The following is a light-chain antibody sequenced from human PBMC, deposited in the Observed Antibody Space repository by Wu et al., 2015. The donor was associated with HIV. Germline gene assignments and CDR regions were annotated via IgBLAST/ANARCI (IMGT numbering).Light chain of an antibody. CDR1: ESISSN. CDR2: GAS. J-gene: IGKJ1*01. V-gene: IGKV3-15*01. Sequence: EIVMTRSPATLSVSPGERATFSCRAGESISSNLAWYQQKPGQAPRLLIYGASTRATGIPARFSGSGSGTELTLTISSLQSEDFAVYYCQQYNNWPWTFGQGTKVEIK. CDR3: QQYNNWPWT.